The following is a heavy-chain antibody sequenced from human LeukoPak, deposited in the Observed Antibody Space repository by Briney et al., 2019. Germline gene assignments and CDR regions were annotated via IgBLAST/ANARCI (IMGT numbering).Heavy chain of an antibody. Sequence: ASVKVSCKASGYTFTSYAMHWVRQAPGQRLEWMGWINAGNGNTKYSQKFQGRVTITRDTSARTAYMELSSLRSEDTAVYYCARDIISSGSTVTENFDYWGQGTLVTVSS. V-gene: IGHV1-3*01. CDR2: INAGNGNT. CDR1: GYTFTSYA. CDR3: ARDIISSGSTVTENFDY. D-gene: IGHD4-17*01. J-gene: IGHJ4*02.